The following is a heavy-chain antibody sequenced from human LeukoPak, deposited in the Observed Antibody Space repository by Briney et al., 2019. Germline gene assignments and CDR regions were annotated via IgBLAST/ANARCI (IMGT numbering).Heavy chain of an antibody. Sequence: ASVKVSCKASGYTFTSYYMHWVRQAPGQGLEWMGIINPSGGSTSYAQKFQGRVTMTRDTSTSTVYMELSSLRSEDTAVYYCARDPRRSGSYLRPPYFDYWGQGTLVTVSS. J-gene: IGHJ4*02. CDR1: GYTFTSYY. CDR2: INPSGGST. CDR3: ARDPRRSGSYLRPPYFDY. D-gene: IGHD1-26*01. V-gene: IGHV1-46*01.